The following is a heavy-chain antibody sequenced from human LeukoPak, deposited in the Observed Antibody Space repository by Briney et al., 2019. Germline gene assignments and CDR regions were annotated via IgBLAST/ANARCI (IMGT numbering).Heavy chain of an antibody. CDR1: GYSISRGYY. D-gene: IGHD6-25*01. CDR2: IYHSGST. V-gene: IGHV4-38-2*02. Sequence: SETLSLTCTVSGYSISRGYYWGWIQQPPGKGLEWIGSIYHSGSTYYNPSLKSRVTISVDTSKNQFSLKLSSVTAADTAVYYCAVAAVGGWFDPWGQGTLVTVSS. CDR3: AVAAVGGWFDP. J-gene: IGHJ5*02.